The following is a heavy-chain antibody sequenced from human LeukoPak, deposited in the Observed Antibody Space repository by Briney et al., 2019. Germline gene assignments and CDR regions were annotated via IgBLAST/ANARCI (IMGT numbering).Heavy chain of an antibody. CDR3: ARQRIKPFDY. V-gene: IGHV4-39*01. J-gene: IGHJ4*02. CDR1: GGSISSSSYY. Sequence: SETLSLTCTVSGGSISSSSYYWGWIRQPPGKGLEWIGSIYYSGSTYYNPSLKSRVTISVDTSKNQFSPKLSSVTAADTAVYYCARQRIKPFDYWGQGTLVTVSS. D-gene: IGHD1-14*01. CDR2: IYYSGST.